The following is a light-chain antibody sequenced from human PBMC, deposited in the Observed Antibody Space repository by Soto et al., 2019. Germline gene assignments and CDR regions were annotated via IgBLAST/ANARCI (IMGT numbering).Light chain of an antibody. CDR1: SSNIGAGYD. CDR2: GNN. Sequence: QSALTQPPSVSGAPGQRVTISCTGSSSNIGAGYDVHWYQQLPGTAPKLLIYGNNNRPSGVPDRFSGSKSGTSASLAITGLQPEDEADYYCQSYDTNLNYVFGDGTKVTVL. V-gene: IGLV1-40*01. J-gene: IGLJ1*01. CDR3: QSYDTNLNYV.